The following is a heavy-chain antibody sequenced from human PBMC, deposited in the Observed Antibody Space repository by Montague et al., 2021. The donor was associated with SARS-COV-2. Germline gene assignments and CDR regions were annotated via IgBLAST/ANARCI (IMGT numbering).Heavy chain of an antibody. CDR2: VCHSKNT. D-gene: IGHD2-2*01. Sequence: SETLSLTCAVYACTYSASYLPLARPPTRTSLERIGVVCHSKNTNYKPSLESRVSVSEHTSTNQFSLRLSSVTAADTAVYYCARDRGVQYQLQMPFYFDYWGQGTLVT. J-gene: IGHJ4*02. CDR1: ACTYSASY. V-gene: IGHV4-34*01. CDR3: ARDRGVQYQLQMPFYFDY.